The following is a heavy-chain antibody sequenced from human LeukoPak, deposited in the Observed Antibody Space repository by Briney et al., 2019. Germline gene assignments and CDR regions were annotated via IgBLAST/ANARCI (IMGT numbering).Heavy chain of an antibody. Sequence: ASVKVSCKASGYTFTSYGISWVRQAPRQGLEWMGWISAYNGNTNYAQKLQGRVTMTTDTSTSTAYMELRSLRSDDTAVYYCARDRSYYYDSSGYLDYWGQGTLVTVSS. D-gene: IGHD3-22*01. CDR1: GYTFTSYG. CDR3: ARDRSYYYDSSGYLDY. J-gene: IGHJ4*02. CDR2: ISAYNGNT. V-gene: IGHV1-18*01.